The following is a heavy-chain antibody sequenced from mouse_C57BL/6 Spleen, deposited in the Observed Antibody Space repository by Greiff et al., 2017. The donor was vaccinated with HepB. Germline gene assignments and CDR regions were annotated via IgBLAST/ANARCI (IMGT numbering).Heavy chain of an antibody. Sequence: QVQLQQSGAELARPGASVKMSCKASGYTFTSYTMHWVKQRPGQGLEWIGYINPSSGYTKYNQKFKDKATLTADKSSSTAYMQLSSLTSDDAAVYYCARDGVYGNYDYAMDYWGQGTSGTVSS. CDR2: INPSSGYT. CDR1: GYTFTSYT. CDR3: ARDGVYGNYDYAMDY. D-gene: IGHD2-1*01. V-gene: IGHV1-4*01. J-gene: IGHJ4*01.